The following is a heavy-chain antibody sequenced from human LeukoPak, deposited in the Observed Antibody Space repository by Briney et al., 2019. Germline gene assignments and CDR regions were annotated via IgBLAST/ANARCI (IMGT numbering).Heavy chain of an antibody. D-gene: IGHD5-18*01. V-gene: IGHV1-69*04. CDR1: GGTFISYA. J-gene: IGHJ4*02. CDR2: IIPIFGIA. CDR3: ARDGTAMVPY. Sequence: SVKVSCKASGGTFISYAISWVRQAPGQGLEWMGRIIPIFGIANYAQKFQGRVTITADKSTSTAYMELSSLRSEDTAVYYCARDGTAMVPYWGQGTLVTVSS.